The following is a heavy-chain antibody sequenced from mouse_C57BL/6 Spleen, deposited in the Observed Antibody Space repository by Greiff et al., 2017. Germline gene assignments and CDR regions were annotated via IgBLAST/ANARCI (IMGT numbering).Heavy chain of an antibody. CDR2: IYPGDGDT. CDR1: GYAFSSSW. J-gene: IGHJ4*01. CDR3: ARGIYYGNYDAMDY. V-gene: IGHV1-82*01. Sequence: QVQLQQSGPELVKPGASVKISCKASGYAFSSSWMNWVKQRPGKGLEWIGRIYPGDGDTNYNGKFKGKATLTADKSSSTAYMQLSSLTSEDSAVYFCARGIYYGNYDAMDYWGQGTSVTVSS. D-gene: IGHD2-1*01.